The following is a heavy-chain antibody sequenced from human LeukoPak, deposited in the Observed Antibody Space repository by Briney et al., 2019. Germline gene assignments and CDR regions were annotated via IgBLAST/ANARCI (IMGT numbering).Heavy chain of an antibody. CDR2: MNPNSGNT. J-gene: IGHJ5*02. Sequence: ASVKVSCKASGYTFTSYDINWVRQATGQGLEWMGWMNPNSGNTGYAQKFQGRVTMTRNTSISTAYMELSSLRSEDTAVYYRARGRSVVVVAATLYNWFDPWGQGTLVTVSS. CDR3: ARGRSVVVVAATLYNWFDP. V-gene: IGHV1-8*01. CDR1: GYTFTSYD. D-gene: IGHD2-15*01.